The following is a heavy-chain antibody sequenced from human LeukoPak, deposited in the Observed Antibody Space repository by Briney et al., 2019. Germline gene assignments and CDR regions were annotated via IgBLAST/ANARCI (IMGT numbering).Heavy chain of an antibody. V-gene: IGHV4-39*01. Sequence: SETLSLTCTVSGGSINSTSYYWGWIRQPPGKGLEWIGSVFYSGSAYYNPSLKSRVTISVDTSKNQFSLKLRSVTAADTAMYYCAKHGAWGYSYGLAYFDYWSRGTLVTVSS. CDR1: GGSINSTSYY. D-gene: IGHD5-18*01. J-gene: IGHJ4*02. CDR3: AKHGAWGYSYGLAYFDY. CDR2: VFYSGSA.